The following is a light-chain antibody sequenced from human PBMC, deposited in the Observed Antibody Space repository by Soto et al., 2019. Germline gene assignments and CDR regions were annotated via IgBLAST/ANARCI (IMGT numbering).Light chain of an antibody. V-gene: IGKV3-11*01. CDR3: QQLTDWPPQWT. CDR1: QSVRSY. J-gene: IGKJ1*01. Sequence: ESMLTQSPATLSLSPGERATLSCRASQSVRSYLAWYQQKPGQAPRLLIYDASNRAPGVPARFSGSGSGADFTLTISSLEPEDFAVYYCQQLTDWPPQWTFGQGTKVDIK. CDR2: DAS.